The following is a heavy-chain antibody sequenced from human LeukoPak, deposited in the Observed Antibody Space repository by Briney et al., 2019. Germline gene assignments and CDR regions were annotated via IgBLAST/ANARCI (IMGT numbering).Heavy chain of an antibody. CDR1: GFTLSSYD. J-gene: IGHJ6*02. Sequence: PGGSLRLSCAASGFTLSSYDMSWVRQAPGKGLEWVSYISSSGSTIYYADSVKGRFTISRDNAKNSLYLQMNSLRAEDTAVYYCARDWGVATTDYYYGMDVWGQGTTVTVSS. D-gene: IGHD1-26*01. V-gene: IGHV3-48*03. CDR2: ISSSGSTI. CDR3: ARDWGVATTDYYYGMDV.